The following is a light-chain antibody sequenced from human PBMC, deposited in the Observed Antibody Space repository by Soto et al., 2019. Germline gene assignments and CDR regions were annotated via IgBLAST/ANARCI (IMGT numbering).Light chain of an antibody. J-gene: IGLJ1*01. CDR3: SSYTSSTAYV. CDR1: SSDVGGYNY. Sequence: QSALTQPASVSGSPGQSITISCTGTSSDVGGYNYVSWYQLHPGKAPKLMVYEVSNRPSGVSNRFSGSKSGNTASLTISGLQAEDEADYYCSSYTSSTAYVFGPGTKVTAL. V-gene: IGLV2-14*01. CDR2: EVS.